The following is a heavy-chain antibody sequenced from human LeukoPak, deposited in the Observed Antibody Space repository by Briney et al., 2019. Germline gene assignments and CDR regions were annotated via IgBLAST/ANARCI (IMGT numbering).Heavy chain of an antibody. CDR3: ARHGTSGTNLNWFDP. Sequence: PSETLSLTCTVPDGSISSFYWRWIRQPPGKGLDSIGYIYYSGSTNYNPSLKSRVTISVDTSKNQFSLKLSSVTAADTAVYYCARHGTSGTNLNWFDPWGQGTLVTVSS. D-gene: IGHD1-1*01. CDR2: IYYSGST. CDR1: DGSISSFY. V-gene: IGHV4-59*01. J-gene: IGHJ5*02.